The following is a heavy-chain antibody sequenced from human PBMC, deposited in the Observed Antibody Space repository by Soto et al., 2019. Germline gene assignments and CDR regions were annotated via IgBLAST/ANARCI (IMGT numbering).Heavy chain of an antibody. Sequence: ASVKVSCKVSGYTLTELSMHWVRQAPGKGLEWMGGFDPEDGETIYAQKFQGRVTMTEDTSTDTAYMELSSLRSEDTAVYYCATRITMIVVDAFDIWAKGQWSPSPQ. CDR3: ATRITMIVVDAFDI. J-gene: IGHJ3*02. V-gene: IGHV1-24*01. CDR1: GYTLTELS. CDR2: FDPEDGET. D-gene: IGHD3-22*01.